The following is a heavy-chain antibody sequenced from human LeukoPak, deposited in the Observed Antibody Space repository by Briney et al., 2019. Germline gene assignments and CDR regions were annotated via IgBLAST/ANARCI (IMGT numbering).Heavy chain of an antibody. D-gene: IGHD2-21*01. V-gene: IGHV3-23*01. CDR3: ARGALIPDF. CDR2: ISKSDGST. CDR1: GFTFSSYA. Sequence: GGSLRLSCAASGFTFSSYAMTWVRQAPGKGLAWVSSISKSDGSTYYADSVKGRFTISRDNSKNTVYLHMDSLRVEDTAIYYCARGALIPDFRGQGTLVTVSS. J-gene: IGHJ4*02.